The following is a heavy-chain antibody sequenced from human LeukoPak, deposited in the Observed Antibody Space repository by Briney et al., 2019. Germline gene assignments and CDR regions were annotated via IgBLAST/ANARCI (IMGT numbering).Heavy chain of an antibody. CDR1: GYTFTSYG. Sequence: SSNCSGYTFTSYGISCVRQAPGQGLEWMGWISGYNGNTNYAQNLQGRVTMTTDTSTSTAYMELRSLRSDDTAVYYCARVAEQLVDYWGQGTLVTVSS. CDR2: ISGYNGNT. D-gene: IGHD6-13*01. V-gene: IGHV1-18*01. J-gene: IGHJ4*02. CDR3: ARVAEQLVDY.